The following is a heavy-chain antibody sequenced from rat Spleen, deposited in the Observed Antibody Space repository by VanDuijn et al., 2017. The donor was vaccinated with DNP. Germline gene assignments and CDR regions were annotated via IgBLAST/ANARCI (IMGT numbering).Heavy chain of an antibody. CDR3: TRHDQLRGFAY. V-gene: IGHV5-31*01. Sequence: EVQLVESGGGLVQPGRSLKLSCVASGFTFSNSWMTWIRQAPGKGLEWVASIPNTGGDTYYPDSVKGRFTLSRDNAKSTLYLQMDSLRSEDTATYYCTRHDQLRGFAYWGQGTLVTVSS. CDR1: GFTFSNSW. CDR2: IPNTGGDT. J-gene: IGHJ3*01. D-gene: IGHD1-10*01.